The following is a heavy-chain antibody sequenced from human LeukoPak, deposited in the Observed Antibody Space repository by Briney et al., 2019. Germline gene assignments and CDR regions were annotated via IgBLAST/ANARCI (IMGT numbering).Heavy chain of an antibody. V-gene: IGHV1-69*04. Sequence: SVKVSCKASGYTFTSYDINWVRQATGQGLEWMGRIIPILGIANYAQKFQGRVTITADKSTSTAYMELSSLRSEDTAVYYCAYYYDSSGYWSDYWGQGTLVTVSS. D-gene: IGHD3-22*01. CDR3: AYYYDSSGYWSDY. CDR2: IIPILGIA. J-gene: IGHJ4*02. CDR1: GYTFTSYD.